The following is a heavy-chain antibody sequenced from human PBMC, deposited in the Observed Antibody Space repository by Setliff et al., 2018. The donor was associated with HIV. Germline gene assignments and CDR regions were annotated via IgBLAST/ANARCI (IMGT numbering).Heavy chain of an antibody. CDR3: ARDRASSGYYSQFDY. D-gene: IGHD3-22*01. CDR2: LRSDGRYI. CDR1: GFLFRTYN. V-gene: IGHV3-21*06. Sequence: AGSLRLSCVASGFLFRTYNMNWVRQAPGKGLEWVASLRSDGRYIYYADSVRGRFTISRDDAKTSLYLQMYSLRVEDTAIYYCARDRASSGYYSQFDYWGQGSMVTVSS. J-gene: IGHJ4*02.